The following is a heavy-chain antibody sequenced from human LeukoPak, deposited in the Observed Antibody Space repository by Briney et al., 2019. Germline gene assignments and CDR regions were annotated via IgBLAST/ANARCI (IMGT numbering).Heavy chain of an antibody. CDR1: GYTFTSYD. J-gene: IGHJ4*02. Sequence: ASVKVSCKASGYTFTSYDINWVRQATGQGLEWMGRIIPILGIANYAQKFQGRVTITADKSTSTAYMELSSLRSEDTAVYYCVVTQRDFDYWGQGTLVTVSS. V-gene: IGHV1-69*04. CDR2: IIPILGIA. CDR3: VVTQRDFDY. D-gene: IGHD2-21*01.